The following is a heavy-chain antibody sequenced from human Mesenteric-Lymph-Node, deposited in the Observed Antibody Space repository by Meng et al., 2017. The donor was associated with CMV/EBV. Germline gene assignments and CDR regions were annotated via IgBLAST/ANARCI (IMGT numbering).Heavy chain of an antibody. CDR1: GFTFSVYG. D-gene: IGHD3/OR15-3a*01. Sequence: GESLKISCAASGFTFSVYGMHWVRQAPGKGLEWVALIRDDENDKSYGDSVKGRFTISRDNSKNTVFLQMNRLRGEDTAVYYCAKDHDRMDWLLDWGQGTLVTVSS. J-gene: IGHJ4*02. V-gene: IGHV3-30*02. CDR2: IRDDENDK. CDR3: AKDHDRMDWLLD.